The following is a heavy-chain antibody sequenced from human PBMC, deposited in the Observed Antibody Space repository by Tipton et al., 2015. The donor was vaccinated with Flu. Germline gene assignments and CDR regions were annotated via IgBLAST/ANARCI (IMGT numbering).Heavy chain of an antibody. CDR3: ARDPLDSSGYYGGDAFDI. V-gene: IGHV3-48*04. D-gene: IGHD3-22*01. CDR2: ISSSSSTI. J-gene: IGHJ3*02. CDR1: GFTFSSYS. Sequence: SLRLSCAASGFTFSSYSMNWVRQAPGKGLEWVSYISSSSSTIYYADSVKGRFTISRDNAKNSLYLQMNSLRAEDTAVYYCARDPLDSSGYYGGDAFDIWGQGTMVTVSS.